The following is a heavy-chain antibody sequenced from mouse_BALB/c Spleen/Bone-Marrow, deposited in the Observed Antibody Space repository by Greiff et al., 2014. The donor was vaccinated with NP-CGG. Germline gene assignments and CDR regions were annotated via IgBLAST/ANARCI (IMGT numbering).Heavy chain of an antibody. CDR2: IWGDGST. J-gene: IGHJ4*01. Sequence: VKLVESGPGLVAPLQSLSITCTVSGFSLTGYGVSWVRQPPGKGLEWLGMIWGDGSTDYNSALKSRLSISKDNSKSQVFLKMNSLQTDDTARYYCARDSFLITRALDYWGQGTSVTVSS. V-gene: IGHV2-6-7*01. CDR1: GFSLTGYG. CDR3: ARDSFLITRALDY. D-gene: IGHD2-4*01.